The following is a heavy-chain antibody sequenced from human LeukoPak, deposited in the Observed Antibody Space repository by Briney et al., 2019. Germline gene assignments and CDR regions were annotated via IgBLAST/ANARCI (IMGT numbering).Heavy chain of an antibody. CDR1: GYTLTELS. D-gene: IGHD1-26*01. J-gene: IGHJ4*02. Sequence: ASVKVSCKVSGYTLTELSMHWVRQAPGKGLEWMGGFDPEDGETIYAQKFQGRVTMTEDTSTGTAYMELSSLRSEDTAVYYCATEALLIVGATHYFDYWGQGTLVTVSS. CDR3: ATEALLIVGATHYFDY. V-gene: IGHV1-24*01. CDR2: FDPEDGET.